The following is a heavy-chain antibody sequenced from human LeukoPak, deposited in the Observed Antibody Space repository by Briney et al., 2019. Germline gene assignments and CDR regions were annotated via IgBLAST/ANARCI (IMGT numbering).Heavy chain of an antibody. D-gene: IGHD6-13*01. CDR1: GVSISSGGYS. V-gene: IGHV4-30-2*01. J-gene: IGHJ4*02. CDR3: ARASLYSSSPGSVDY. CDR2: IYHSGST. Sequence: SETLSLTCAVSGVSISSGGYSWSWIRQPPGKGLEWIGYIYHSGSTYYNPSLKSRVTISVDRSKNQFSLKLSSVTAADTAVYYCARASLYSSSPGSVDYWGQGTLVTVPS.